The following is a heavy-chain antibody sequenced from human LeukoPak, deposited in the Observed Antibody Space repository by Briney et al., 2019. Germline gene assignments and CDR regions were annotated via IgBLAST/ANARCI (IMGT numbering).Heavy chain of an antibody. D-gene: IGHD3-10*01. J-gene: IGHJ5*02. CDR2: INPNSGGT. CDR3: ARAALYYSTYSWFDP. V-gene: IGHV1-2*02. CDR1: GYTFTGYY. Sequence: ASVKVSCKASGYTFTGYYMHWVRQAPGQGLEWMGWINPNSGGTNYAQKFQGRVTMTRDTSISTAYMELSRLRSDDTAVYYCARAALYYSTYSWFDPWGQGTLVTVSS.